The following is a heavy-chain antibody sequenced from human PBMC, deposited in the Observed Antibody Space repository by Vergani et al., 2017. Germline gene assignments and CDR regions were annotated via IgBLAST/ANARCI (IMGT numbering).Heavy chain of an antibody. CDR1: GRSITSGSSY. CDR3: ARDSWTSELRGVYWFDT. Sequence: QVQLHESGPGLVKPSQTLSLTCTVSGRSITSGSSYWSWIRQPAGKGLEWIGRIHSSGTTNYNPSLKSRVTLSVDTSKNQLSLRMTSVTAADTAVYYCARDSWTSELRGVYWFDTWGQGTLVSVSS. D-gene: IGHD3-10*01. J-gene: IGHJ5*02. V-gene: IGHV4-61*02. CDR2: IHSSGTT.